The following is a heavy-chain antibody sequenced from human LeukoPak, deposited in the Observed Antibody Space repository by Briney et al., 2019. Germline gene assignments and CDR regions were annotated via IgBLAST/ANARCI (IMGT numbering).Heavy chain of an antibody. D-gene: IGHD3-10*01. J-gene: IGHJ4*02. CDR2: IYYSGTT. Sequence: SETLSLKCTVSGDSSSSYYWCRIRQPPGKGLEWIGYIYYSGTTNYNPSLKRRVTISVDTSKNQFSLKLISVTAADTAMYYCARHGVSGSQTYLDHWGQGTLVTVSS. V-gene: IGHV4-59*08. CDR1: GDSSSSYY. CDR3: ARHGVSGSQTYLDH.